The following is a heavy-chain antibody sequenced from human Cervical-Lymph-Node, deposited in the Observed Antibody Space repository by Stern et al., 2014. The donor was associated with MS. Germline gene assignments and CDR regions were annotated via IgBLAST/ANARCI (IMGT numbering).Heavy chain of an antibody. Sequence: EVQLVESGGGLVQPGGSLRLSCAASGFTFSRHWMHWVRQAPGKGLVWVSRIKSDGSSTNYEDSVKGRFTISRDNAMDTLYLQMNSLRAEDTAVYYCARENWYLDLWGRGTQVTVSS. CDR3: ARENWYLDL. CDR1: GFTFSRHW. J-gene: IGHJ2*01. V-gene: IGHV3-74*01. CDR2: IKSDGSST.